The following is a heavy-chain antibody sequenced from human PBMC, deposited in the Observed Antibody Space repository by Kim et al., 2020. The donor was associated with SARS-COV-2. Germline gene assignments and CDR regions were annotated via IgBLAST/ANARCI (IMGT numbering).Heavy chain of an antibody. V-gene: IGHV4-59*08. Sequence: SETLSLTCTVSGGSISSYYWSWIRQPPGKVLEWIGYIYYSGSTNYNPSLKSRVTISVDTSKNQFSLKLGSVTAADTAVYYCARHGRQSMVGGIWFGSWGQGTLVTVSS. CDR3: ARHGRQSMVGGIWFGS. CDR2: IYYSGST. D-gene: IGHD3-10*02. CDR1: GGSISSYY. J-gene: IGHJ5*01.